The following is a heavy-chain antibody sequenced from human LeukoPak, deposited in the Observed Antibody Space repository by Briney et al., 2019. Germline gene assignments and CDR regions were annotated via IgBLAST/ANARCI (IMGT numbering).Heavy chain of an antibody. CDR2: IYYSGST. J-gene: IGHJ5*02. CDR1: GGSISSYY. CDR3: AREVRGVIRWNWFDP. Sequence: SSETLSLTCTVSGGSISSYYWSWIRQPPGKGLEWIGYIYYSGSTTYNPSLKSRVTISVDTSKNQFSLKLSSVTAADTAVYYCAREVRGVIRWNWFDPWGQGTLVTVSS. V-gene: IGHV4-59*01. D-gene: IGHD3-10*01.